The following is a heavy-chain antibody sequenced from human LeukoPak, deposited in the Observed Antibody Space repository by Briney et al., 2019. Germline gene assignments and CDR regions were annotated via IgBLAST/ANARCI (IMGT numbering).Heavy chain of an antibody. J-gene: IGHJ4*02. CDR1: GGTFSSYA. V-gene: IGHV1-69*13. Sequence: SVKVSCKASGGTFSSYAISWVRQAPGQGLEWMGGIIPIFGAANYAQKFQGRVTITADESTSTAYMELSSLRSEDTAVYYCARDGFAAIHYFDYWGQGTLVTVSS. D-gene: IGHD2-2*01. CDR3: ARDGFAAIHYFDY. CDR2: IIPIFGAA.